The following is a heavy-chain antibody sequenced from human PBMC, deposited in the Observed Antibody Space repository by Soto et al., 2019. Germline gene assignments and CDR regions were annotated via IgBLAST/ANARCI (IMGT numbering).Heavy chain of an antibody. CDR1: GFTFSSYA. CDR3: AKGALVVVITVGAFDI. J-gene: IGHJ3*02. V-gene: IGHV3-23*01. Sequence: EVQLLESGGGLVQPGGSLRLSCAASGFTFSSYAMSWVRQAPGQGLEWVSAISGRGGSTYYADSVKGRFTISRDNSKNKLYLQMNSLRAEDTAVYYCAKGALVVVITVGAFDIWGQGTMVTVSS. D-gene: IGHD3-22*01. CDR2: ISGRGGST.